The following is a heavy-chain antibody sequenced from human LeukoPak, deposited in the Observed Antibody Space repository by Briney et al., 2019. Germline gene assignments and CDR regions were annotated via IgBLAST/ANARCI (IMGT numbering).Heavy chain of an antibody. V-gene: IGHV4-59*01. J-gene: IGHJ3*02. D-gene: IGHD3-22*01. Sequence: SETLSLTCAVYGGSFSGYYWSWIRQPPGKGLEWIGYIYYSGSTNYNPSLKSRVTISVDTSKNQFSLKLSSVTAADTAVYYCARVFSSAYYYDSSGYFDIWGQGTMVTVSS. CDR1: GGSFSGYY. CDR2: IYYSGST. CDR3: ARVFSSAYYYDSSGYFDI.